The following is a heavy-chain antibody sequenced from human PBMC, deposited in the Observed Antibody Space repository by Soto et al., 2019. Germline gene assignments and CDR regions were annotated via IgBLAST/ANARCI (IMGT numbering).Heavy chain of an antibody. Sequence: ASVKVSCTASGYTFTIYAMHWVRQAPGQRLEWMGWISAYNGNTNYAQKLQGRVTMTTDTSTSTAYMELRSLRSDDTAVYYCAKDLEMAHNWSYWGQGTLVTVSS. J-gene: IGHJ4*02. V-gene: IGHV1-18*01. CDR1: GYTFTIYA. CDR3: AKDLEMAHNWSY. D-gene: IGHD1-1*01. CDR2: ISAYNGNT.